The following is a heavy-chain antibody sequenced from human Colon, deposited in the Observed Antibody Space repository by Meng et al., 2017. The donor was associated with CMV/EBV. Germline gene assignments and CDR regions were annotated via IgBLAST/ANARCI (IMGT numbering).Heavy chain of an antibody. CDR2: INPIGDIT. V-gene: IGHV1-46*01. CDR1: GCIFTTYY. J-gene: IGHJ3*02. CDR3: ARDATEQPGNTMVIVAYDAFDI. D-gene: IGHD3-10*01. Sequence: ASVKVSCKASGCIFTTYYIHWVRQAPGQGLEWMGIINPIGDITTYAQNFQGRVSMTRDTSTSTVYMELSSLTSEDTAVYYCARDATEQPGNTMVIVAYDAFDIWGQGTVVTVSS.